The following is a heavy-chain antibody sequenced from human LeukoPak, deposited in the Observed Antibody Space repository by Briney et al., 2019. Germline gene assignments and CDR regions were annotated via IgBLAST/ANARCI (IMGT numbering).Heavy chain of an antibody. J-gene: IGHJ4*02. CDR1: GFTFSGSA. CDR2: IRSKANSYAT. V-gene: IGHV3-73*01. CDR3: AKERGAREPFDY. D-gene: IGHD1-1*01. Sequence: PGGSLRLSCAAPGFTFSGSAMHWVRQASGKGLEWVGRIRSKANSYATAYAASVKGRFTISRDDSKNTAYLQMNSLRAEDTAVYYCAKERGAREPFDYWGQGTLVTVSS.